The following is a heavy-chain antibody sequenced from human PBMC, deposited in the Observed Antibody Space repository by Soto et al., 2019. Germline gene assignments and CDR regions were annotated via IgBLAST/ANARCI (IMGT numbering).Heavy chain of an antibody. D-gene: IGHD3-22*01. V-gene: IGHV1-58*01. CDR2: IVGFSGNT. J-gene: IGHJ3*02. Sequence: QMRLVQSGPEVRRPGASVKVSCKASGFSFSRSAVHWVRQARGQGLEWIGWIVGFSGNTNYAQRAHQRLSFTRDLSTSTVYMELYNLTSDDTAIYFCAADNSGYLDSAFDIWGQGTAVIVSS. CDR3: AADNSGYLDSAFDI. CDR1: GFSFSRSA.